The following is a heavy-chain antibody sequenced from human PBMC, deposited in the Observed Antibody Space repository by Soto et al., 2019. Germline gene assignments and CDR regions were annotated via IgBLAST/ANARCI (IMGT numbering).Heavy chain of an antibody. J-gene: IGHJ4*02. CDR3: ARDRQNYGSFDF. V-gene: IGHV1-18*03. D-gene: IGHD4-17*01. CDR1: GYTFTSYG. CDR2: ISGHSGTT. Sequence: QVQLVQSGGEVKKPGASVKVSCKASGYTFTSYGISWVRQAPGQGLEWMGWISGHSGTTNNAQKFQDRVTMTTDTSTSTTYMELRSLRSDDMAVYYCARDRQNYGSFDFWGQGTLVTVSS.